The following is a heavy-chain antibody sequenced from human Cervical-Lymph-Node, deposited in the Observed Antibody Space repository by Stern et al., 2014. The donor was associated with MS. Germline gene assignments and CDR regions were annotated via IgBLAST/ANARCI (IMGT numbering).Heavy chain of an antibody. CDR3: ARNQCGEADAQYYFYGMDV. CDR1: GGTFNSYA. Sequence: QLVQSGAEVKKPGSSVKVSCKASGGTFNSYAISWVRQAPGQGLEWMGGIIPIFDTTNYAQKFQGRVANARDESTATAYMELSSLRSEDTDVYFCARNQCGEADAQYYFYGMDVWGQGTTVTVSS. J-gene: IGHJ6*02. CDR2: IIPIFDTT. V-gene: IGHV1-69*01. D-gene: IGHD7-27*01.